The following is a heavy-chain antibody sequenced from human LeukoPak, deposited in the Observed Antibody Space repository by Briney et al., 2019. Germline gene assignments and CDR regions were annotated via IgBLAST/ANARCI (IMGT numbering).Heavy chain of an antibody. J-gene: IGHJ4*02. CDR2: IRTRGQST. D-gene: IGHD2-2*01. Sequence: SGGSLRLSCAASGFIFSNFAMSWVRQAPGKGLEWVSGIRTRGQSTNYADSVKGRFTISRDDSKNTLYLQMNSLRAEDTAVYYCAKDHPPYCSGTSCYPFDYWGQGTLVTVSS. CDR3: AKDHPPYCSGTSCYPFDY. CDR1: GFIFSNFA. V-gene: IGHV3-23*01.